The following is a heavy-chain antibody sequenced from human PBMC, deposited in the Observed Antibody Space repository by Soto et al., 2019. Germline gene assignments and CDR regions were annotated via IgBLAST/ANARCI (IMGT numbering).Heavy chain of an antibody. D-gene: IGHD3-22*01. CDR3: ARKDNSGYSNWFGP. V-gene: IGHV5-51*01. CDR2: IFPSDSDT. Sequence: PGESLKISCRTSGYKFTSSWIAWVRQKPGKGLEWMGIIFPSDSDTRYSPSFQGQVTISADRSTSTVFLQWASLKASDTAVYFCARKDNSGYSNWFGPWGQGTLVTVSS. CDR1: GYKFTSSW. J-gene: IGHJ5*02.